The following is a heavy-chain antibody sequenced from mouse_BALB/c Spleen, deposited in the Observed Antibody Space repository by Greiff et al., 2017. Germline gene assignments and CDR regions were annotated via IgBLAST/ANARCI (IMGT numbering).Heavy chain of an antibody. V-gene: IGHV5-6-2*01. J-gene: IGHJ3*01. CDR3: ARRDFLAWFAY. CDR2: INSNGGST. Sequence: EVQLVESGGGLVKLGGSLKLSCAASGFTFSSYYMSWVRQTPEKRLELVAAINSNGGSTYYPDTVKGRFTISRDNAKNTLYLQMSSLKSEDTALYYCARRDFLAWFAYWGQGTLVTVSA. CDR1: GFTFSSYY.